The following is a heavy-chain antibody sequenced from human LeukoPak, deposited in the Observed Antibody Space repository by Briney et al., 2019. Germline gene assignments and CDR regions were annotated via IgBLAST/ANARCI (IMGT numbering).Heavy chain of an antibody. CDR1: GFTFSSYA. V-gene: IGHV3-23*01. CDR2: ISGSGGST. Sequence: GGSLRLSCAASGFTFSSYAMSWVRQAPGKGLEWVSAISGSGGSTYYADSVKGRFTISRDNSKNTLYLQMNSLRAEDTAVYYCAKVYRAYSRPGSLDYWGQGTLVTVSS. J-gene: IGHJ4*02. CDR3: AKVYRAYSRPGSLDY. D-gene: IGHD4-11*01.